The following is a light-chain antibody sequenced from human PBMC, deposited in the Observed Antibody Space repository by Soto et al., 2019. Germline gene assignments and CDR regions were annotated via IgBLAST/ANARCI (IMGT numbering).Light chain of an antibody. Sequence: QSALTQPASVSGSPGQSITIPCTGSSRDICDYEYVSLYQQHQGKAPKLMIFEVRNRPSGVSNRFSGSKSGNTASLTISGLQAEDEADYYCLSYTTCNSFLFGGGTKIPVL. V-gene: IGLV2-14*01. J-gene: IGLJ2*01. CDR2: EVR. CDR1: SRDICDYEY. CDR3: LSYTTCNSFL.